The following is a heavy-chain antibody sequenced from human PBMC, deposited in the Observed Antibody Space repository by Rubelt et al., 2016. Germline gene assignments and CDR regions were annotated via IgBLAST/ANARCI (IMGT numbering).Heavy chain of an antibody. D-gene: IGHD3-9*01. CDR3: ARESTLYDILTGLDY. Sequence: IYYSGSAYYNPSLKSRVTISVDTSKNQFSLKLSSVTAADTAVYYCARESTLYDILTGLDYWGQGTLVTVSS. J-gene: IGHJ4*02. CDR2: IYYSGSA. V-gene: IGHV4-39*07.